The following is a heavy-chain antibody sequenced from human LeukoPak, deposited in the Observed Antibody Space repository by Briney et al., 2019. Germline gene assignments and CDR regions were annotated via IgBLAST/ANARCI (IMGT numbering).Heavy chain of an antibody. CDR3: VKDPGYYDSSGYYIPLRYFDY. Sequence: GGSLRLSCSASGFTFSSYAMHWVRQAPGKGLEYVSAISSNGGSTYYADSVKGRFTIYRENSKNTLYLQMSSLRAEDTAVYYCVKDPGYYDSSGYYIPLRYFDYWGQGTLVTVSS. CDR2: ISSNGGST. CDR1: GFTFSSYA. D-gene: IGHD3-22*01. V-gene: IGHV3-64D*09. J-gene: IGHJ4*02.